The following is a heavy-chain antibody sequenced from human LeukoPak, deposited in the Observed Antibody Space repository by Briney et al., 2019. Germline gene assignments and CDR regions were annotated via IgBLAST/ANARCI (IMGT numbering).Heavy chain of an antibody. CDR2: ISGSGGST. J-gene: IGHJ4*02. V-gene: IGHV3-23*01. D-gene: IGHD3-10*01. Sequence: GGSLRLSCAASGFTFSSYAMSWVRQAPGKGLEWVSAISGSGGSTYYADSVKGRFTISRDNSKNTLYLQMNSLRAEDTAVYYCAKDLLLWFGELLLVGFDYWGQGTLVTVSS. CDR1: GFTFSSYA. CDR3: AKDLLLWFGELLLVGFDY.